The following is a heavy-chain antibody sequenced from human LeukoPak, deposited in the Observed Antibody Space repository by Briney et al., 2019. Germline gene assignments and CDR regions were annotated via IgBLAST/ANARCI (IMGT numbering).Heavy chain of an antibody. Sequence: GGSLRLSCAVSGFTFTSYSMNWVRKAPGKGLEWVSYISTSISTIYYADSVKGRFTISRDNAKNSLYLQMNSLRAEDTAVYYCARRLTGGTTVFDHWGRGTLVTVSS. D-gene: IGHD1-26*01. V-gene: IGHV3-48*04. CDR3: ARRLTGGTTVFDH. CDR1: GFTFTSYS. CDR2: ISTSISTI. J-gene: IGHJ4*02.